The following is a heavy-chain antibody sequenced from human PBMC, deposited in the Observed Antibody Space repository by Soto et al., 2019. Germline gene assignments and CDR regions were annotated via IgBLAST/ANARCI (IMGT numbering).Heavy chain of an antibody. CDR3: ARRHLAVAASPWFDP. J-gene: IGHJ5*02. D-gene: IGHD3-16*01. CDR1: GLSITDSEMG. CDR2: IDSSGEK. Sequence: QVTLKESGPVLVKPTEPLTLRCTVSGLSITDSEMGVSWIRQPPGKALEWLAPIDSSGEKSYRTFLKSRLTNSKDTSKSQIVLIMTNMDPADTATYYCARRHLAVAASPWFDPWGQGILVTVSS. V-gene: IGHV2-26*01.